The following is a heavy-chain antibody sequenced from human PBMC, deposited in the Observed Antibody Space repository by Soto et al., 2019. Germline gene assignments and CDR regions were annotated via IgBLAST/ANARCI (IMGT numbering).Heavy chain of an antibody. CDR1: GGAFSSYA. CDR2: IIPIFGTA. V-gene: IGHV1-69*13. D-gene: IGHD6-19*01. CDR3: ARTEEQWLDYFDY. Sequence: SVKVSCKASGGAFSSYAISWVRQAPGQGLEWMGGIIPIFGTANYAQKFQGRVTITADESTSTAYMELSSLRSEDTAVYYCARTEEQWLDYFDYWGQGTPVTVSS. J-gene: IGHJ4*02.